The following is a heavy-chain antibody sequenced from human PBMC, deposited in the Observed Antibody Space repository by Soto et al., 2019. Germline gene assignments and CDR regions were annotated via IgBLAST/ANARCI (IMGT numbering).Heavy chain of an antibody. CDR2: INYSGST. V-gene: IGHV4-39*02. J-gene: IGHJ5*02. CDR1: GGSIDSNNYY. CDR3: SRRAPEGFDP. Sequence: QLQLQESGPGLVKPSKTLSLTCTVSGGSIDSNNYYWVWIRQPPGKGLEWIGSINYSGSTDYNPSLKSRVTMSVDTPKKHFSLKPSSVTAADTALYYCSRRAPEGFDPCGQGTLVTV.